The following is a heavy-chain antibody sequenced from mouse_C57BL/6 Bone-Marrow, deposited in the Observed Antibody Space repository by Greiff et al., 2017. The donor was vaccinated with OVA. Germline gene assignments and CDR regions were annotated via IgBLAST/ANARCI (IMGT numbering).Heavy chain of an antibody. CDR2: IYPGSGST. D-gene: IGHD1-1*01. CDR3: ARRGDYGSSYDAY. Sequence: VQLQQPGAELVKPGASVKMSCKASGYTFTSYWITWVKQRPGQGLEWIGDIYPGSGSTNYNEKFKSKATLTVDTSSSTAYMQLSSLTSEDSAVYYCARRGDYGSSYDAYWGQGTLVTVSA. V-gene: IGHV1-55*01. CDR1: GYTFTSYW. J-gene: IGHJ3*01.